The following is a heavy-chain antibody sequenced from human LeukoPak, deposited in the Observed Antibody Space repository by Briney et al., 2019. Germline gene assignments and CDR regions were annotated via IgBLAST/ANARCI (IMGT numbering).Heavy chain of an antibody. CDR1: GYTFIDYY. V-gene: IGHV1-2*02. D-gene: IGHD6-13*01. Sequence: ASVKVSCKASGYTFIDYYMHWVRQAPGQGLEWMGWINPNSGGTNYAQKFQGRVTLTRDTSISTAYMELSRPRSDDTAVYYCARSIAAARTTQAAFDIWGQGTMVTVSS. CDR2: INPNSGGT. CDR3: ARSIAAARTTQAAFDI. J-gene: IGHJ3*02.